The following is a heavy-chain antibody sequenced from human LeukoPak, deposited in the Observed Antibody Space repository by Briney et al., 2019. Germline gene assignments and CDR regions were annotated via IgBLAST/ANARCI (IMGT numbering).Heavy chain of an antibody. D-gene: IGHD1-26*01. CDR2: IYYSGST. V-gene: IGHV4-59*08. CDR1: GGSISSYY. J-gene: IGHJ6*02. CDR3: SGLGARNYYGMDV. Sequence: SETLSLTCTVSGGSISSYYWGWIQQPPGKGLEWIGYIYYSGSTNYNPSLKSRVTISVDTSKNQFSLKLSSVTAADTAVYYCSGLGARNYYGMDVWGQGTTVTVSS.